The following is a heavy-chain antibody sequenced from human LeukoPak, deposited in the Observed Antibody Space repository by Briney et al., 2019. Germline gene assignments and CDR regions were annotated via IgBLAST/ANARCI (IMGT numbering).Heavy chain of an antibody. CDR3: AKVGGLAVAGTDNWMDP. V-gene: IGHV4-39*01. D-gene: IGHD6-19*01. J-gene: IGHJ5*02. CDR1: GVSIRSSYY. CDR2: IHYSGTT. Sequence: SETLSLTCSVAGVSIRSSYYWGWIRQPPGKGLEWIGNIHYSGTTYCNPSLEGRVTISVDTSKNQFSLKLSSVTAADTAVYSCAKVGGLAVAGTDNWMDPWGQGTLVTVSP.